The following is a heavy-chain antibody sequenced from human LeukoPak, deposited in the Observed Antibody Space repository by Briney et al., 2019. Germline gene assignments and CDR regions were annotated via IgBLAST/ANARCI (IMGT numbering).Heavy chain of an antibody. CDR3: ARASHSSSPWDY. V-gene: IGHV1-46*01. Sequence: ASVKVSCKASGYMFIGHYIHWVRQAPGQGLEWMGIISPSGGSTSYAQKFQGRVTMTRDTSTSTVYMELSSLRSEDTAVYYCARASHSSSPWDYWGQGTLVTVSS. CDR1: GYMFIGHY. D-gene: IGHD6-6*01. CDR2: ISPSGGST. J-gene: IGHJ4*02.